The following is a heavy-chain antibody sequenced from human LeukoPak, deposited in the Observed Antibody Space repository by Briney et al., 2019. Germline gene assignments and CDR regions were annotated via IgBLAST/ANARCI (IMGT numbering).Heavy chain of an antibody. V-gene: IGHV3-53*01. Sequence: GGSLRLSCAASGFTVSSNYMSWVRQAPGKGLEWVSVIYAGGTTYYADSVKGRFTISRDNSKNTVYLQINSLSAEDTAVYYCAKARGTVVTPFDYWGQGTLVTVSS. CDR2: IYAGGTT. D-gene: IGHD3-22*01. CDR3: AKARGTVVTPFDY. CDR1: GFTVSSNY. J-gene: IGHJ4*02.